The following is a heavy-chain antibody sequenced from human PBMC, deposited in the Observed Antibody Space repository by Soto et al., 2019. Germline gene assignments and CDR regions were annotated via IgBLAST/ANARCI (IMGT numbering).Heavy chain of an antibody. CDR2: IWYDGSSK. Sequence: QVQLVESGGGVVQPGRSLRLSCVGSGFTFSSFGMHWVRQAPGKGLEWVAVIWYDGSSKYYADSVKGRFTISRDNSRNTLYPQMNNLRADDTAVYYCSRDGITGTTGGGAFDYWGQGTLVTVSS. D-gene: IGHD1-20*01. J-gene: IGHJ4*02. CDR3: SRDGITGTTGGGAFDY. CDR1: GFTFSSFG. V-gene: IGHV3-33*01.